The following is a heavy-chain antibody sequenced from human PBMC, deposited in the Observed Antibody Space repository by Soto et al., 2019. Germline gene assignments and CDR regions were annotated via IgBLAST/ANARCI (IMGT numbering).Heavy chain of an antibody. Sequence: PGGSLRLSCAASGFTFSSYAMHWVRQAPGKGLEWVAVISYDGSNKYYADSVKGRFTISRDNSKNTLYLQMNSLRAEDTAVYYCARALIAARTSGYYGMDVWGQGTTVTVSS. J-gene: IGHJ6*02. V-gene: IGHV3-30-3*01. D-gene: IGHD6-6*01. CDR3: ARALIAARTSGYYGMDV. CDR2: ISYDGSNK. CDR1: GFTFSSYA.